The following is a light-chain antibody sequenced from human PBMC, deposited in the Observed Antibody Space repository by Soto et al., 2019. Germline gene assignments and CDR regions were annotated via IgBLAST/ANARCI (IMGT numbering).Light chain of an antibody. J-gene: IGLJ1*01. Sequence: QSVLTQPPSVSGAPGQRVTISCTGSSSNIGAGYDVLWYQQLPGTAPQLLIYRNNNRPSGVPGRVSGAKSGTSASLAITGLQAEDEADYYCQSYDTSVSVSYVRGTGTKLNVL. CDR1: SSNIGAGYD. CDR2: RNN. CDR3: QSYDTSVSVSYV. V-gene: IGLV1-40*01.